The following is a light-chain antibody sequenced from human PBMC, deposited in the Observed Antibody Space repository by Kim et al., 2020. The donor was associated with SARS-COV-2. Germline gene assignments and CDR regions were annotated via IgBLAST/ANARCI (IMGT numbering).Light chain of an antibody. Sequence: ASVKLTCTLGSGHSRYAIAWHQQQPEKGPRYLMKLNSDGSHSKGDGIPDRFSGSSSGAERYLTISSLQSEDEADYYCQTWGTGIWVFGGGTQLTVL. CDR1: SGHSRYA. J-gene: IGLJ3*02. CDR2: LNSDGSH. CDR3: QTWGTGIWV. V-gene: IGLV4-69*01.